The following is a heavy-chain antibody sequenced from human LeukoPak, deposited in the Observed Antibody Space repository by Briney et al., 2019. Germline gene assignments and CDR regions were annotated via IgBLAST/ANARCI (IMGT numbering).Heavy chain of an antibody. CDR1: GGSISSYY. V-gene: IGHV4-59*12. D-gene: IGHD2-2*01. CDR3: ARLQYCSGTSCYWFDP. J-gene: IGHJ5*02. CDR2: IYYSGST. Sequence: SETLSLTCTVSGGSISSYYWSWIRQPPGKGLEWIGYIYYSGSTNYNPSLKSRVTKSVDTSKNQFSLRLSSVTAADTAVYYCARLQYCSGTSCYWFDPWGQGTLVTVSS.